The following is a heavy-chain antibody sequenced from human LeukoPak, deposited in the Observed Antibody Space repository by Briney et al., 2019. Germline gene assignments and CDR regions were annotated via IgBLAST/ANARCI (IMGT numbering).Heavy chain of an antibody. J-gene: IGHJ1*01. V-gene: IGHV4-34*01. D-gene: IGHD6-13*01. CDR3: ARDVLAAAGTYHQH. CDR2: INHSGST. CDR1: GGSFSGYY. Sequence: SETLSLTCAVYGGSFSGYYWSWIRQPPGKGLEWIGEINHSGSTYYNPSLRSRVTMSVDTSKNQFSLNLSSVTAADTAVYYCARDVLAAAGTYHQHWGQGTLVTVSS.